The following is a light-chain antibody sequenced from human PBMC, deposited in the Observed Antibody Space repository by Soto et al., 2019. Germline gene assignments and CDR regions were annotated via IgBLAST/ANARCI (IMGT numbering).Light chain of an antibody. V-gene: IGKV3-20*01. CDR2: DVS. CDR1: QSVSSN. Sequence: EIVMTQSPATLSVSPGERATLSCRASQSVSSNLAWYQHKPGQPPRLLIYDVSSRTPGTPDRFSGSGSGTDFALTISRLEPEDFAVYYCHQYGSSPRAFGQGTKVDNK. CDR3: HQYGSSPRA. J-gene: IGKJ1*01.